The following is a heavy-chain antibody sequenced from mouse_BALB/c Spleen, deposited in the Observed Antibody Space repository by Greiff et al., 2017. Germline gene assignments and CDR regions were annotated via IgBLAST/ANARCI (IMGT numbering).Heavy chain of an antibody. D-gene: IGHD2-3*01. J-gene: IGHJ1*01. V-gene: IGHV1-12*01. CDR1: GYTFTSYN. CDR3: ARWLLRDWYFDV. CDR2: IYPGNGDT. Sequence: QVQLQQPGAELVKPGASVKMSCKASGYTFTSYNMHWVKQTPGQGLEWIGAIYPGNGDTSYNQKFKGKATLTADKSSSTAYMQLSSLTSEDSAVYYCARWLLRDWYFDVWGAGTTVTVSS.